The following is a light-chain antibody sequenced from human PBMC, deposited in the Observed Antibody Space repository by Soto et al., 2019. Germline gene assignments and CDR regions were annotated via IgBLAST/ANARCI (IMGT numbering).Light chain of an antibody. CDR1: SSDVGAYNY. J-gene: IGLJ3*02. CDR3: CSYAGSYTWV. V-gene: IGLV2-11*01. CDR2: NVA. Sequence: QSALTQPRSVSGSHGQAVAISCTGTSSDVGAYNYVSWYQQHPGKAPKLMIYNVAKRPSGVPDRLSGSKSGNTASLTISGLQAEDEADYYCCSYAGSYTWVFGGGTKLTVL.